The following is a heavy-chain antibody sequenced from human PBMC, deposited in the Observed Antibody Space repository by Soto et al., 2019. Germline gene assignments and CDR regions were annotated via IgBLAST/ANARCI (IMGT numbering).Heavy chain of an antibody. Sequence: QVHLQQWGAGLLKPSETLSLTCAVYGVSFTGYYWSWIRQPPGKGLEWIGEINHSGSTNYNPSVKSRLTISVDMSKKQFSLKLSSVTAADTAVYYCATSYYYFWSGYYLAYFDYWGQGTLVTVSS. D-gene: IGHD3-3*01. CDR3: ATSYYYFWSGYYLAYFDY. V-gene: IGHV4-34*01. CDR1: GVSFTGYY. J-gene: IGHJ4*02. CDR2: INHSGST.